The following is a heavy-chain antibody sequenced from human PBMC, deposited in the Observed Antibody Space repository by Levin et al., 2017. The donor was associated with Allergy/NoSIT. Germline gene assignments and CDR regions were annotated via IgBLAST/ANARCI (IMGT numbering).Heavy chain of an antibody. D-gene: IGHD3-9*01. V-gene: IGHV3-33*01. Sequence: GGSLRLSCAASGFTFSSCAMHWVRQAPGRGLEWVAMVSFDGRNEYYGDSVTGRFTISRDNSKKMLFLQMNNLRVEDTAIYYCARDFWYDTSTGPTGDDGSDLWGQGTMVTVSS. CDR3: ARDFWYDTSTGPTGDDGSDL. J-gene: IGHJ3*01. CDR1: GFTFSSCA. CDR2: VSFDGRNE.